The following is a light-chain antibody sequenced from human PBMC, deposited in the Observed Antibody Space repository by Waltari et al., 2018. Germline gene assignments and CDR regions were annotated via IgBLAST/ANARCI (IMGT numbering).Light chain of an antibody. J-gene: IGKJ5*01. V-gene: IGKV3-11*01. Sequence: EIVLTQSPATLSLSPGQRATLSCRASQSVGSYLAWFQQKPGQAPRLLIYYASNRAPGIPARFSGSGSETDFTLTISSLEPEDFAVYYCQQRGNGPPITFGQGTRLDMK. CDR2: YAS. CDR1: QSVGSY. CDR3: QQRGNGPPIT.